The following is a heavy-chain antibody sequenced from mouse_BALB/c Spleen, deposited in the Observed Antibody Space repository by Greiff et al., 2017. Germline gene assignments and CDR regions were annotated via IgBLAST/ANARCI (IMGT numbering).Heavy chain of an antibody. Sequence: KESGAELVRPGASVTLSCKASGYTFTDYEMHWVKQIPVHGLEWIGAIDPETGGTAYNQKFKGKATLTADKSSSTAYMELRSLTSEDSAVYYCTKLTGTWFAYWGQGTLVTVSA. J-gene: IGHJ3*01. V-gene: IGHV1-15*01. CDR3: TKLTGTWFAY. CDR1: GYTFTDYE. CDR2: IDPETGGT. D-gene: IGHD4-1*01.